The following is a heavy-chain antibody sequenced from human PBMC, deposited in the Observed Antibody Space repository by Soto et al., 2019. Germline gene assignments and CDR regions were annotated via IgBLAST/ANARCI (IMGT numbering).Heavy chain of an antibody. V-gene: IGHV1-3*01. CDR3: ARDQGIPYCGGDCYSDWYFDL. CDR1: GYTFTNYS. Sequence: ASVKVSCKASGYTFTNYSIHWVRQAPGQRLEWMGWLNPGNGNTKYPQKFQGRVTITRDTSASTAYMFLSSLRSEDTAVYYCARDQGIPYCGGDCYSDWYFDLWGRGTLVTVSS. J-gene: IGHJ2*01. CDR2: LNPGNGNT. D-gene: IGHD2-21*01.